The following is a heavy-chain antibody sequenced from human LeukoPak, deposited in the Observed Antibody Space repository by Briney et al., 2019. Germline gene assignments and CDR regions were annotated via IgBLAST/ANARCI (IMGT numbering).Heavy chain of an antibody. CDR1: GFTFTTYY. CDR3: ARENWSNDY. D-gene: IGHD1-1*01. J-gene: IGHJ4*02. CDR2: ISQDGRTK. V-gene: IGHV3-7*01. Sequence: PGGSLRHSCAASGFTFTTYYMTWVRQAPGKGLEWLANISQDGRTKYYADSVEGRFAISRDNAINSVFLQMNSVRAEDTAVYYCARENWSNDYWGQGTLVTVSS.